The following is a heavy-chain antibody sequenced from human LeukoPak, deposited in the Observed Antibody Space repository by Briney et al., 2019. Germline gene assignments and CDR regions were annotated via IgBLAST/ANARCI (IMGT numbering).Heavy chain of an antibody. D-gene: IGHD6-13*01. J-gene: IGHJ4*02. V-gene: IGHV3-23*01. CDR1: GFTSTIYA. Sequence: GGSLRLSCAPSGFTSTIYAMSWDRHAPGKGLEWVSAISGSGGSTYYADSVKGRFTISRDNSKNTLYLQMNSLRAEDAAVYYCAKRNSSSWGGFDYWGQGTLVTVSS. CDR2: ISGSGGST. CDR3: AKRNSSSWGGFDY.